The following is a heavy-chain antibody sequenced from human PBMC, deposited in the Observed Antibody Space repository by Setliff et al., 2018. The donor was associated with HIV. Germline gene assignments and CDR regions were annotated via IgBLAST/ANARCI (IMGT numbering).Heavy chain of an antibody. J-gene: IGHJ4*02. CDR3: ARHDSGGYYSLDY. Sequence: PSETLSLTCSVPGGSISSYYWSWIRQPAGKGLEWIGRIFTSGLTFYNPSLKSRVTVSVDTSKNQFSLKLSSVTAADTAVYYCARHDSGGYYSLDYWGQGTLVTVSS. D-gene: IGHD3-22*01. CDR2: IFTSGLT. CDR1: GGSISSYY. V-gene: IGHV4-4*07.